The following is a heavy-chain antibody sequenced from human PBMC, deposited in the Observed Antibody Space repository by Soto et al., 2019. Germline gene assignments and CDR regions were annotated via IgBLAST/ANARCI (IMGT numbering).Heavy chain of an antibody. Sequence: PGGSLRLSCVASGITFGSRAMSWVRQAPGKGLEWVANIKQDGSEKYYVDSVKGRFTISRDNAKNSLYLQMNSLRAEDTAVYYCARDNWRITMVRGVPHNLYYYYGMDVWGQGTTVTVSS. J-gene: IGHJ6*02. CDR2: IKQDGSEK. V-gene: IGHV3-7*03. D-gene: IGHD3-10*01. CDR1: GITFGSRA. CDR3: ARDNWRITMVRGVPHNLYYYYGMDV.